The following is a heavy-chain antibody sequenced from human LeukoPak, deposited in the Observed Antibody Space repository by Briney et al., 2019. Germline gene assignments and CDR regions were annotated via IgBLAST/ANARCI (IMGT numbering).Heavy chain of an antibody. CDR1: GFIFDDYA. V-gene: IGHV3-9*01. Sequence: PGRSLRLSCAASGFIFDDYAMHWVRQAPGKGLEWVSGISWNSGSIGYADSVKGRFTISRDNAKNSLYLQMNSLRAEDTALYYCAKGSPWLLPLDFDYWGQGTLVTVSS. J-gene: IGHJ4*02. CDR3: AKGSPWLLPLDFDY. CDR2: ISWNSGSI. D-gene: IGHD3-22*01.